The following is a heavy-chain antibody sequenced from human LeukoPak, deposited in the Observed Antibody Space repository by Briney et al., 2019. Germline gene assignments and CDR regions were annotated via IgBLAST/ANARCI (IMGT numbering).Heavy chain of an antibody. CDR2: INPNSGGT. V-gene: IGHV1-2*02. D-gene: IGHD3-22*01. J-gene: IGHJ4*02. CDR1: GYTFTGYY. CDR3: ARGGHGSGYYFDY. Sequence: ASVKVSCKASGYTFTGYYMYWVRQAPGQGLEWMGWINPNSGGTNYAQKFQGRVTMTRDTSISTAYMELSRLRSDDTAVYYCARGGHGSGYYFDYWGQGTLVTVSS.